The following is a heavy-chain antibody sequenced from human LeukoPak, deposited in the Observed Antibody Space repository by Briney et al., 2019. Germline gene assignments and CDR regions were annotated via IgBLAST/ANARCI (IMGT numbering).Heavy chain of an antibody. V-gene: IGHV3-74*01. CDR1: GFTFSNYW. D-gene: IGHD4-17*01. CDR3: TRTTTETTYFDY. Sequence: GGSLRLSCAASGFTFSNYWMHWVRQAPGKGLVWVSRINIDEGTTSYADSVKGRFTISRDYAKNTLYLQMYSLRAEDTAVYYCTRTTTETTYFDYWGQGTLVTVSS. CDR2: INIDEGTT. J-gene: IGHJ4*02.